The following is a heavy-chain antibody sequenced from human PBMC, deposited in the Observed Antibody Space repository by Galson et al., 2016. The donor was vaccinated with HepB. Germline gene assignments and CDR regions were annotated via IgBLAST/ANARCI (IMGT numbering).Heavy chain of an antibody. V-gene: IGHV3-30*03. D-gene: IGHD6-13*01. J-gene: IGHJ3*02. CDR2: ISYSGSDK. CDR3: AREGGIFDI. Sequence: SLRLSCAASGFTFRNYGIHWVRQSPGKGLEWVALISYSGSDKFYADSVKGRFTVSRDNSENTAYVHMNSLRADDTAVYYCAREGGIFDIWGQGTMVTVSS. CDR1: GFTFRNYG.